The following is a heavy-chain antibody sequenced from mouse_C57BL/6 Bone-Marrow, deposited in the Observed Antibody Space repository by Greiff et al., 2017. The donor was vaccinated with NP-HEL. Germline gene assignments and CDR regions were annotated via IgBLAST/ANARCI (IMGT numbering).Heavy chain of an antibody. CDR2: ISGGGGNT. CDR1: GFTFSSYT. Sequence: EVKLMESGGGLVKPGGSLKLSCAASGFTFSSYTMSWVRQTPEKRLEWVATISGGGGNTYYPDSVKGRFTISRDNAKNTLYLQMSSLRSEDTALYYCARRGDYDYDDYAMDYWGQGTSVTVSS. D-gene: IGHD2-4*01. CDR3: ARRGDYDYDDYAMDY. J-gene: IGHJ4*01. V-gene: IGHV5-9*01.